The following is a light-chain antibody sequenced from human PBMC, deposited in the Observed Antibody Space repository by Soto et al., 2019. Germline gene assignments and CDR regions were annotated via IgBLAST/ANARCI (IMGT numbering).Light chain of an antibody. J-gene: IGLJ2*01. V-gene: IGLV1-51*01. Sequence: QSVLTQPASLSATPGEKVTISCSGRGSNIGRNYVSWYRQFPGTAPQLLIYDDNKRHSGVPDRLSGSRYGTSASLAIAGLQPGDEAYYYCGTWDESLGAGVFGGGTKVTVL. CDR1: GSNIGRNY. CDR3: GTWDESLGAGV. CDR2: DDN.